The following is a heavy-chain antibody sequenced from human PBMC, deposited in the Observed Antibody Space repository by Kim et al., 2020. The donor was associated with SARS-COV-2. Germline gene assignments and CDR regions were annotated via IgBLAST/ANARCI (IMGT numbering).Heavy chain of an antibody. D-gene: IGHD7-27*01. CDR1: GFTFSSYW. CDR2: INQDGSDK. V-gene: IGHV3-7*01. CDR3: ARARKLTGAPGYNHYGMDV. Sequence: GGSLRLSCAASGFTFSSYWMSWVRQAPGKGLEWVANINQDGSDKYYVDSVKGRFIISRDNAKKSMYLQMDSLRAEDSAVYYCARARKLTGAPGYNHYGMDVWGQGTTVIVSS. J-gene: IGHJ6*02.